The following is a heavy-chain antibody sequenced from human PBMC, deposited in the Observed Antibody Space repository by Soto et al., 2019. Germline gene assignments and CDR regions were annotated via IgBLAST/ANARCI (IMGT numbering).Heavy chain of an antibody. CDR1: GGSISSGGYS. CDR2: IYHSGST. V-gene: IGHV4-30-2*01. J-gene: IGHJ4*02. CDR3: ARYNAASGTYYFDD. Sequence: SETLSLTCAVSGGSISSGGYSWSWIRQPPGKGLEWIGYIYHSGSTYYNPSLKSRVTISVDSSKNQFSLRLTSVTAADTAVYYCARYNAASGTYYFDDWGQGALVTVSS. D-gene: IGHD6-13*01.